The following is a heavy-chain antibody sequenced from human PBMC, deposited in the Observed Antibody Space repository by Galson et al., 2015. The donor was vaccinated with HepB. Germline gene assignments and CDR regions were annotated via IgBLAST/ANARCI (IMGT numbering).Heavy chain of an antibody. CDR1: GFTFSIHS. D-gene: IGHD6-19*01. Sequence: SLRLSCAAYGFTFSIHSMHWVRQAPGKGLEWVAVISYHGSDKYYADSVKGRFTISRDNSMDTLYLQMNSLRAEDTAVYYCAREEERASVAGTIYYYYYGMDVWGQGTTVTVSS. CDR3: AREEERASVAGTIYYYYYGMDV. CDR2: ISYHGSDK. V-gene: IGHV3-30-3*01. J-gene: IGHJ6*02.